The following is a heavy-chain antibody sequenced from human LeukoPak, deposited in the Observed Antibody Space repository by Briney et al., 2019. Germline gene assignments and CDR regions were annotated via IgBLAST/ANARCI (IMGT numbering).Heavy chain of an antibody. CDR1: GGSISSYY. CDR3: ARESFGYNWNLGDAFDI. CDR2: IYTSGST. Sequence: MPSETLSLTCTVSGGSISSYYWSWIRQPPGKGLEWIGRIYTSGSTNYNPSLKSRVTISADTSKNQFSLKLSSVTAADTAVYYCARESFGYNWNLGDAFDIWGQGTMVTVSS. V-gene: IGHV4-4*08. D-gene: IGHD1-20*01. J-gene: IGHJ3*02.